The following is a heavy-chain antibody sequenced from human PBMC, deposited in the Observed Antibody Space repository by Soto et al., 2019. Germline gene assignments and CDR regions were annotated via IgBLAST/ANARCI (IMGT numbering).Heavy chain of an antibody. CDR2: IYYSGST. J-gene: IGHJ5*02. D-gene: IGHD6-13*01. CDR1: GGSISSSSYY. Sequence: QLQLQESGPGLVKPSETLSLTCTVSGGSISSSSYYWGWIRQPPGKGLEWIGSIYYSGSTYYNPSLKSRVTLSXXTXKIXCSLNLSSGTAADTAVYYCARQRGSNWYGVWGFDPWGQGTLVTVSS. CDR3: ARQRGSNWYGVWGFDP. V-gene: IGHV4-39*01.